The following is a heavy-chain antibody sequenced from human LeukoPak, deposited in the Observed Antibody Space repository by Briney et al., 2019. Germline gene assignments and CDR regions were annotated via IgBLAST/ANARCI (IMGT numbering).Heavy chain of an antibody. CDR1: GGSISSSSYY. CDR2: IYYSGST. CDR3: ARQVPSTIFFNWFDP. D-gene: IGHD3-3*01. Sequence: PSETLSLTCTVSGGSISSSSYYWGWIRQPPGEGLEWIGSIYYSGSTYYNPSLKSRVTISVDTSKNQLSLKLSSVTAADTAIYYCARQVPSTIFFNWFDPWGQGIVVTVSS. J-gene: IGHJ5*02. V-gene: IGHV4-39*01.